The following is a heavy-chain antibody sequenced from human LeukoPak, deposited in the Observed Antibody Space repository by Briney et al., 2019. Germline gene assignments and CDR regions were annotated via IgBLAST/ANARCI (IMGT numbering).Heavy chain of an antibody. V-gene: IGHV3-30*18. CDR2: ISFDGSNK. J-gene: IGHJ6*03. CDR3: AKGHYSNLYYYMDV. Sequence: PGRSLRLSCAASGFTFSTYGMHWVRQAPGRGLEWVALISFDGSNKYHADSVKGRFTISRDSSKNTLYLQMNSLRAEDTAVYYCAKGHYSNLYYYMDVWGKGTTVTVSS. D-gene: IGHD4-11*01. CDR1: GFTFSTYG.